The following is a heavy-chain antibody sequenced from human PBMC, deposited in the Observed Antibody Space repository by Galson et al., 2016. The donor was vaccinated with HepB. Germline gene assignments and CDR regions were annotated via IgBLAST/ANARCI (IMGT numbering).Heavy chain of an antibody. CDR1: GFTFGHYA. Sequence: SLRLSCAASGFTFGHYAMHWVRQAPGKGLEWVAYISSSGSTMSYADSVKGRFTISRDNAKNLLFLQMNNLRADDTAVYYCARDGLRIAVKYYFAMDVWGQGTTVTVSS. V-gene: IGHV3-11*01. J-gene: IGHJ6*02. D-gene: IGHD5-12*01. CDR2: ISSSGSTM. CDR3: ARDGLRIAVKYYFAMDV.